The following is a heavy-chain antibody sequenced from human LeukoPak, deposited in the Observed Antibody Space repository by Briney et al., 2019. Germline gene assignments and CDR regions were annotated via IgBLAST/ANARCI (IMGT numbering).Heavy chain of an antibody. D-gene: IGHD3-9*01. CDR3: ARQGGRQPPILTGYYTVEDY. CDR1: GYTFTSYD. Sequence: GASVTVSCKASGYTFTSYDINWVRQATGQGLEWMGWMNPNSGNTGYAQKFQGRVTMTRNTSISTAYMELSSLRSEDTAVYYCARQGGRQPPILTGYYTVEDYWGQGTLVTVSS. V-gene: IGHV1-8*01. J-gene: IGHJ4*02. CDR2: MNPNSGNT.